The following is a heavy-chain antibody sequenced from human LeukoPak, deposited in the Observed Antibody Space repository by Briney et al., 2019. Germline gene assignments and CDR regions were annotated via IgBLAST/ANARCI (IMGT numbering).Heavy chain of an antibody. V-gene: IGHV4-34*01. J-gene: IGHJ4*02. D-gene: IGHD3-22*01. Sequence: SETLSLTCAVYGVSFSGYYWNWIRQPPGKGLEWIGEINHSRSTNYNPSLKSRVTMSLDTPKNHFSLKLSSVTAADTAVYYCARGKGPPYYDYDYWGQGTLVTVSS. CDR3: ARGKGPPYYDYDY. CDR2: INHSRST. CDR1: GVSFSGYY.